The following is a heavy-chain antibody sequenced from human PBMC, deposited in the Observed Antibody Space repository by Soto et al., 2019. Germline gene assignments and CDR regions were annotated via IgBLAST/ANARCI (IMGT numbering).Heavy chain of an antibody. Sequence: SVKVSGNAPGGTFNSYAINWVRQAPGQGLEWMRGIIPNFGTANYAQKFQGRVTITADKSTSTAYMEVSSLRSGDTAVYYCAREKYNASPPSIYYYFGMDVWGRVTTVTVSS. J-gene: IGHJ6*02. CDR3: AREKYNASPPSIYYYFGMDV. V-gene: IGHV1-69*06. D-gene: IGHD1-20*01. CDR1: GGTFNSYA. CDR2: IIPNFGTA.